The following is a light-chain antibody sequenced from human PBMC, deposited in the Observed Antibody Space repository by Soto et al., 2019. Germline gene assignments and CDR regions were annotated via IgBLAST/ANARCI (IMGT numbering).Light chain of an antibody. V-gene: IGKV3-20*01. J-gene: IGKJ5*01. Sequence: EIVLPQSPGTLSLSPGESSALSRRARQSVSRSYLAWYQQKPGQAPRLLIYGASSRATGIPDRFSGSGFGTDFTLTIRRLEPEDLAVYYCQQYGSSPPITFGEGRRLEIK. CDR2: GAS. CDR3: QQYGSSPPIT. CDR1: QSVSRSY.